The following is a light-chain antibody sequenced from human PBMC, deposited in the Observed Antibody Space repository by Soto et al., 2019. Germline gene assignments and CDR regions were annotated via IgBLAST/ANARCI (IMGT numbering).Light chain of an antibody. CDR2: GAF. J-gene: IGKJ2*01. Sequence: EIVMTQSPATLPVSPGERATLSCRASQSVSSNLAWYQQKPGQAPRLLIYGAFTRATGIPARFSGRGSGTEFTLTIRSLQSEDCAVYYCQQCNDWPHTFGQGTKLEIK. CDR3: QQCNDWPHT. CDR1: QSVSSN. V-gene: IGKV3-15*01.